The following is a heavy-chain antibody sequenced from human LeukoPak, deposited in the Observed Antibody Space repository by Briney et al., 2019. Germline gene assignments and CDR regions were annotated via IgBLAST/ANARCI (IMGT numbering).Heavy chain of an antibody. CDR3: AREWGDSFDY. V-gene: IGHV3-21*01. Sequence: GGSLRPSCAASGFTFVDYTMHWVRHAPGKGLEWVSAISGSGGSTYYADSVRGRFTISRDNAKNSLYLQMNSLRAEDTAVYYCAREWGDSFDYWGQGTLVTVSS. D-gene: IGHD3-16*01. J-gene: IGHJ4*02. CDR1: GFTFVDYT. CDR2: ISGSGGST.